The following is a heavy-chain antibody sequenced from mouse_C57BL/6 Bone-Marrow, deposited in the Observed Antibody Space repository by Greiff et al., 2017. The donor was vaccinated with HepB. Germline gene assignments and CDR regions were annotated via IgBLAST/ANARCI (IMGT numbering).Heavy chain of an antibody. D-gene: IGHD1-1*01. V-gene: IGHV5-4*01. CDR1: GFTFSSYA. CDR2: ISDGGSYT. J-gene: IGHJ3*01. CDR3: AREGGYYYGSSYGFAY. Sequence: EVQLQESGGGLVKPGGSLKLSCAASGFTFSSYAMSWVRQTPEKRLEWVATISDGGSYTYYPDNVKGRFTISRDNAKNNLYLQMSHLKSEDTAMYYCAREGGYYYGSSYGFAYWGQGTLVTVSA.